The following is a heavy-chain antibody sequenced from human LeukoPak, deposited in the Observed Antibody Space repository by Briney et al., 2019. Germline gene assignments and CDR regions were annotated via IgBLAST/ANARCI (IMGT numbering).Heavy chain of an antibody. J-gene: IGHJ4*02. CDR3: AIGGDSSTSCYRCFDY. Sequence: GESLKISCKGFGYRFTNYWIGWVRQMPGKGLEWMGLIYPGDSDTRYSPSFQGQVTISADKSISTAYLQWSSLKASDTAMYYCAIGGDSSTSCYRCFDYWGQGTLVTVSS. CDR2: IYPGDSDT. D-gene: IGHD2-2*02. CDR1: GYRFTNYW. V-gene: IGHV5-51*01.